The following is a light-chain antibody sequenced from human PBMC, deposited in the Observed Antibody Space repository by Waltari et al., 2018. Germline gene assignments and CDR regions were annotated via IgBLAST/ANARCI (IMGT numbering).Light chain of an antibody. V-gene: IGLV2-14*01. CDR2: DFS. J-gene: IGLJ3*02. CDR1: SRDVGFYNY. CDR3: NSYSGSSSWV. Sequence: QSALTQPTSVSGSPGQSITISCTGTSRDVGFYNYVSWYQQYPGKVPQLLIYDFSDRPSGVSRRFSGSKSGNTASLTISGLQADDEADYYCNSYSGSSSWVFGGGTKLTVL.